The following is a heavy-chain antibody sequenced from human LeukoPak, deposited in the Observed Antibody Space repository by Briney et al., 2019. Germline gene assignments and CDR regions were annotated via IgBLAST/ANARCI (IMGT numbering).Heavy chain of an antibody. CDR3: ARGPRGYSYGYIDY. Sequence: SVKVSCKASGGTFSSYAISWVRQAPGQGLEWMGGIIPIFGTANYAQKFQGRVTITADESTSTAYMELSSLRSEDTAVYYCARGPRGYSYGYIDYWGQGTLVTVSS. J-gene: IGHJ4*02. CDR2: IIPIFGTA. CDR1: GGTFSSYA. D-gene: IGHD5-18*01. V-gene: IGHV1-69*01.